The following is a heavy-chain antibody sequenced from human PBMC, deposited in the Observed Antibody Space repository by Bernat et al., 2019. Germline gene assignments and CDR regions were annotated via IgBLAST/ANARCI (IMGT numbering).Heavy chain of an antibody. Sequence: EVQLLESGGGLVQPGGSLRLSCAASGFTFSTYGMSWVRQAQGKGLEWVSLISGSDGSTYYADSVKGRFTFSRDNSKNTLYLQMNSLRAEDTAVYYCAKHFDWFKGSGMDAWGQGTTVTVS. CDR2: ISGSDGST. V-gene: IGHV3-23*01. CDR3: AKHFDWFKGSGMDA. CDR1: GFTFSTYG. J-gene: IGHJ6*02. D-gene: IGHD3-9*01.